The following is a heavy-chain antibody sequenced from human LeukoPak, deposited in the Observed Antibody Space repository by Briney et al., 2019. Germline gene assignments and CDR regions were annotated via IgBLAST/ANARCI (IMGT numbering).Heavy chain of an antibody. D-gene: IGHD6-13*01. CDR2: IKSKTDGGAT. J-gene: IGHJ4*02. Sequence: PGGSLRLSCAASGFTFSNAWMSWVRQAPGKGLEWVGRIKSKTDGGATDYAAPVKGRFTISRDDSKSIAYLQMNSLKTEDTAVYYCTRTGPSSWYTDRFDYWGQGTLVTVSS. CDR3: TRTGPSSWYTDRFDY. V-gene: IGHV3-15*01. CDR1: GFTFSNAW.